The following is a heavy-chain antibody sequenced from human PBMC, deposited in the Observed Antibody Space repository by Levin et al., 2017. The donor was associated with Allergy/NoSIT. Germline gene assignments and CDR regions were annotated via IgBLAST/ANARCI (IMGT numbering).Heavy chain of an antibody. D-gene: IGHD1-7*01. Sequence: PGGSLRLSCAASGFTFSSYGMHWVRQAPGKGLEWVAVISYDGSNKYYADSVKGRFTISRDNSKNTLYLQMNSLRAEDTAVYYCAKDGVELRLYYYYGMDVWGQGTTVTVSS. V-gene: IGHV3-30*18. CDR1: GFTFSSYG. CDR3: AKDGVELRLYYYYGMDV. J-gene: IGHJ6*02. CDR2: ISYDGSNK.